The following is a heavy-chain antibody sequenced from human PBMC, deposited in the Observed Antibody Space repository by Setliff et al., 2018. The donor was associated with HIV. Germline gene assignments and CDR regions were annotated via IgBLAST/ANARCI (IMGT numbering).Heavy chain of an antibody. D-gene: IGHD5-12*01. CDR2: ISAHNGRI. CDR1: GYTFSDYG. J-gene: IGHJ4*02. Sequence: SVKVSCKASGYTFSDYGISWVRQAPGQGLEWMGWISAHNGRINYAQKFQGRVTMTTDRSTSTAYMELRSLRSDDTAVYYCARDVGRDGYCFDHWGQGTLVTV. CDR3: ARDVGRDGYCFDH. V-gene: IGHV1-18*01.